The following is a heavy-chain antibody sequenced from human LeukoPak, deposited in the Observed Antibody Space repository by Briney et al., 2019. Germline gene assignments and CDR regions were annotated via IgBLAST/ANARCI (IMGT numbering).Heavy chain of an antibody. D-gene: IGHD6-13*01. CDR1: GGSISSGGYY. CDR3: ARLSSSSWYVGNFDY. V-gene: IGHV4-39*07. Sequence: SETLSLTCTVSGGSISSGGYYWSWIRQPPGKGLEWIGEINHSGSTNYNPSLKSRVTISVDTSKNQFSLKLSSVTAADTAVYYCARLSSSSWYVGNFDYWGQGTLVTVSS. J-gene: IGHJ4*02. CDR2: INHSGST.